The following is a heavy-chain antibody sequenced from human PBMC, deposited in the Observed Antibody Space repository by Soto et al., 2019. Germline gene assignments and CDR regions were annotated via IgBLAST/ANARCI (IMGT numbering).Heavy chain of an antibody. CDR2: IYSGGST. D-gene: IGHD3-22*01. J-gene: IGHJ4*02. CDR1: GFTVSSNY. CDR3: ASTDYYDSSGYYYGY. Sequence: PGGSLRLSCAASGFTVSSNYMSWVRQAPGKGLEWVSVIYSGGSTYYADSVKGRFTISRDNSKNTLYLQMNSLRAEDTAVYYCASTDYYDSSGYYYGYWGQGTLVTVSS. V-gene: IGHV3-53*01.